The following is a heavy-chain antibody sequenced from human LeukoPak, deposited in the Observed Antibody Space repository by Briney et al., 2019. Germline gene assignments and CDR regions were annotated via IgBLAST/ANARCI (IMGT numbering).Heavy chain of an antibody. CDR2: IYHSGST. Sequence: SETLSLTCTVSGYSISSGYYWGWIRQPPGKGLKWIGSIYHSGSTYYNPSLKSRVTISVDTSKNQFSLKLSSVTAADTAVYYCARAGPTVTTNYFDYWGQGTLVTVSS. CDR3: ARAGPTVTTNYFDY. D-gene: IGHD4-17*01. V-gene: IGHV4-38-2*02. CDR1: GYSISSGYY. J-gene: IGHJ4*02.